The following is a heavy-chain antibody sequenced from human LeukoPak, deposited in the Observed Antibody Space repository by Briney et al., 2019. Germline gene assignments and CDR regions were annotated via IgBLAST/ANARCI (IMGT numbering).Heavy chain of an antibody. V-gene: IGHV3-23*01. J-gene: IGHJ3*02. CDR2: ISGSGGST. CDR3: AKDSRITMSLDAFDI. CDR1: GFTFSSYA. D-gene: IGHD3-10*02. Sequence: GGSLRLSCAASGFTFSSYAMSWVRQAPGKGLEWVPAISGSGGSTYYADSVKGRFTISRDNSKNTLYLQMNSLRAEDTAVYYCAKDSRITMSLDAFDIWGQGTMVTVSS.